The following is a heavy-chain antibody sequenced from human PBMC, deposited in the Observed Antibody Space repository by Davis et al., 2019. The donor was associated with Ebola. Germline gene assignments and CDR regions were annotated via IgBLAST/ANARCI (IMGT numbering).Heavy chain of an antibody. J-gene: IGHJ6*02. CDR2: IYYSGST. D-gene: IGHD3-22*01. Sequence: MPGGSLRLSCTVSGGSISNYYWSWIRQPPGKGLEWIGYIYYSGSTNYNPSLKSRVTISVDTSKNQFSLKLSSVTAADTAVYYCARVADYYDSSGYYYYYYYYGMDVWGQGTTVTVSS. CDR1: GGSISNYY. V-gene: IGHV4-59*01. CDR3: ARVADYYDSSGYYYYYYYYGMDV.